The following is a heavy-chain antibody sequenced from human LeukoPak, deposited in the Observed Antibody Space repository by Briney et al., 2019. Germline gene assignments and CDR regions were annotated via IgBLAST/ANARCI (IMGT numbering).Heavy chain of an antibody. D-gene: IGHD4-23*01. J-gene: IGHJ4*02. CDR1: GGSISSYY. CDR2: INHSGST. Sequence: SETLSPTCTVSGGSISSYYWSWIRQPPGKGLEWIGEINHSGSTNYNPSLKSRVTISVDTSKNQFSLKLSSVTAADTAVYYCAGMTTVVTDQYYFDYWGQGTLVTVSS. V-gene: IGHV4-34*01. CDR3: AGMTTVVTDQYYFDY.